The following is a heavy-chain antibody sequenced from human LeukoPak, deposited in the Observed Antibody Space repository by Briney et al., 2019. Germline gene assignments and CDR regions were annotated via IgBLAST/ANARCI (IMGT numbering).Heavy chain of an antibody. J-gene: IGHJ3*02. CDR1: GFTVSSNY. CDR3: AIDDGYYYDGPHHAFDI. Sequence: PGGSLRLSCAASGFTVSSNYMSWVRQAPGKGLEWVSVIYSGGSTYYADSVKGRFTISRDNSKNTLYLQMNSLRAEDTAVYYCAIDDGYYYDGPHHAFDIWGQGTMVTVSS. V-gene: IGHV3-53*01. CDR2: IYSGGST. D-gene: IGHD3-22*01.